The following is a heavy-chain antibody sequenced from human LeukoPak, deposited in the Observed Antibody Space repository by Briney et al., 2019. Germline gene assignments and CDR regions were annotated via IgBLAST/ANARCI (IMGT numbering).Heavy chain of an antibody. CDR1: GTSVSSSSYS. Sequence: SETLSLTCIVSGTSVSSSSYSWGWIRQLPGKGLEWIGNVYYSGGTYYNPSLKSRVSLSVDTSKNHLSLRLSSVTAADTAVYYCARIAGIQYYYYGMDVWGQGTTVTVSS. CDR3: ARIAGIQYYYYGMDV. CDR2: VYYSGGT. J-gene: IGHJ6*02. D-gene: IGHD1-26*01. V-gene: IGHV4-39*02.